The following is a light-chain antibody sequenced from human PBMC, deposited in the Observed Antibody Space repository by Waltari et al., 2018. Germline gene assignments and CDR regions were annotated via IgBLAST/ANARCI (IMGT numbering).Light chain of an antibody. Sequence: EIVLTQSPATLSLSPGQRATLSCRASQSVGRSLGWYQQKVGQAPRLLIFDASNRATGVPARFRGSGSGIEFTLTISRLEPDDFAVYYCQLRSNRPPYAFGQGTKLEMK. CDR1: QSVGRS. CDR3: QLRSNRPPYA. J-gene: IGKJ2*01. CDR2: DAS. V-gene: IGKV3-11*01.